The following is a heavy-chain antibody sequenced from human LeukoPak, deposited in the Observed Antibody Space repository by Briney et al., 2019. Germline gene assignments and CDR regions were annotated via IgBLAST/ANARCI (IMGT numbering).Heavy chain of an antibody. CDR1: GGTFISYA. J-gene: IGHJ6*03. V-gene: IGHV1-69*13. Sequence: GASVKVSCKASGGTFISYAISWVGQAPGQGGEGMGGIILIVCTANSAQKFQGRVTITAAESTSTAYMELSSLRSEHTAVYYCARPATVARYYYYYMDVWGKGTTVTVSS. D-gene: IGHD4-23*01. CDR2: IILIVCTA. CDR3: ARPATVARYYYYYMDV.